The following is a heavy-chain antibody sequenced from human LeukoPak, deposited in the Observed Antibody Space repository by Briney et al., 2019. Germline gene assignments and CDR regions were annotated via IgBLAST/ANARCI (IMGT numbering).Heavy chain of an antibody. V-gene: IGHV3-23*01. J-gene: IGHJ4*02. CDR1: GVTFSSYA. D-gene: IGHD6-13*01. Sequence: GGSLRLSCAASGVTFSSYAMSWGRQAPGKGLEWVSAIIGSGSSTYYADSVKGRFTISRDNSKNTLFLQMNSLRAEDTAVYYCAKDRAQQLVLDFWGQGTLVTVSS. CDR3: AKDRAQQLVLDF. CDR2: IIGSGSST.